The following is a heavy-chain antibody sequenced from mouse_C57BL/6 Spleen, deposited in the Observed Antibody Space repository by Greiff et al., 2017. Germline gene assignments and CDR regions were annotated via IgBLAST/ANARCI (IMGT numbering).Heavy chain of an antibody. Sequence: EVQLQQSGPVLVKPGASVKMSCKASGYTFTDYYMNWVKQSHGKSLEWIGVINPYNGGTSYNQKFKGKATLTVDKSSSTAYMELNSLTSEDSAVYYCARKRLTTVVHFCYWGQGTTLTVSS. CDR3: ARKRLTTVVHFCY. D-gene: IGHD1-1*01. J-gene: IGHJ2*01. V-gene: IGHV1-19*01. CDR2: INPYNGGT. CDR1: GYTFTDYY.